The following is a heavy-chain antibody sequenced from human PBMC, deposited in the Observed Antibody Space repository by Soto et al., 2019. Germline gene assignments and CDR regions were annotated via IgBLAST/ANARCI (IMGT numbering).Heavy chain of an antibody. CDR3: ARARLFFRRGNSRGFAP. J-gene: IGHJ5*02. Sequence: QVQLVQSGAEVKKPGASVKVSCKASGYTFTSYDINWVRQATGQVLEWMGWMNPNSGNTGYAQKFQGRVTMTRNTSITTAYMELCSLRYDDTAVYYCARARLFFRRGNSRGFAPWGQGTLVTVSS. V-gene: IGHV1-8*01. CDR2: MNPNSGNT. CDR1: GYTFTSYD. D-gene: IGHD1-7*01.